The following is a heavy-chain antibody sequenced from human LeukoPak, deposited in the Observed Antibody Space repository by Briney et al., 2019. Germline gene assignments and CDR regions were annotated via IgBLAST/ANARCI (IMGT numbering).Heavy chain of an antibody. D-gene: IGHD3-10*01. V-gene: IGHV4-34*01. CDR3: ARGLFGTMVRGPVDY. J-gene: IGHJ4*02. CDR2: INHSRST. Sequence: SETLSLTCAVYGGSFSGYYWSWIRQPPGKGLEWIGEINHSRSTNYNPSLKSRVTISVDTSKNQFSLKLSSVTAADTAVYYCARGLFGTMVRGPVDYWGQGALVTVSS. CDR1: GGSFSGYY.